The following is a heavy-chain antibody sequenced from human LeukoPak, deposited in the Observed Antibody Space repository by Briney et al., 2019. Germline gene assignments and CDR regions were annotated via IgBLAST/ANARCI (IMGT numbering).Heavy chain of an antibody. CDR2: IYHSGST. CDR1: GGSISSGGYY. Sequence: SETLSLTCTVSGGSISSGGYYWSWIRQPPGKGLEWIGYIYHSGSTYYNPSLKSRVTISVDRSKNQFSLKLSSVTAADTAVYYCARDQRLRYFDWLIDYWGQGTLVTVSS. V-gene: IGHV4-30-2*01. J-gene: IGHJ4*02. D-gene: IGHD3-9*01. CDR3: ARDQRLRYFDWLIDY.